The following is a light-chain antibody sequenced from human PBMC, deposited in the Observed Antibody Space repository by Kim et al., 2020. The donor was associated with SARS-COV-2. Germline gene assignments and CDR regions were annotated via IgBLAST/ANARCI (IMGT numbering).Light chain of an antibody. J-gene: IGLJ1*01. CDR3: SSFTTSTLDV. Sequence: QSALTQPASVSASLGQSITISCTGTSSDIGGYNFGSWYQQHPGRAPKLMIYDVNPRPSGVSNRSSCSKSASKTSLTISGLQAADEADYYCSSFTTSTLDVFGDGTKVTVL. V-gene: IGLV2-14*03. CDR1: SSDIGGYNF. CDR2: DVN.